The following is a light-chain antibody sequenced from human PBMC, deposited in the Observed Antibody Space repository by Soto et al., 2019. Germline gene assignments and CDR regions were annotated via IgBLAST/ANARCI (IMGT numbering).Light chain of an antibody. V-gene: IGKV1-39*01. CDR3: QQRSNWPLT. J-gene: IGKJ4*01. CDR1: QTINSY. Sequence: MRRTQSPAALSASTGDRVTITFRASQTINSYLNWYQQKPGKAPKLLIYAASTLQSGVPSRFSGSGSGTDFTLTISRLEPEDFAVYYCQQRSNWPLTFGGGTKVDIK. CDR2: AAS.